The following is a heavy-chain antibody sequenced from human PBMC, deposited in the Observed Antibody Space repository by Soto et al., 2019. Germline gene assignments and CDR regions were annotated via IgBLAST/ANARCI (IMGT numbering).Heavy chain of an antibody. D-gene: IGHD6-25*01. CDR2: IYYSGST. CDR3: ERRLTPALFVY. V-gene: IGHV4-39*01. CDR1: CGPISSSSYY. J-gene: IGHJ4*02. Sequence: PSETLSLTCTVSCGPISSSSYYWGWIRQPPGKGLEWIGSIYYSGSTYYNPSLKSRVTISVDTSKNQFPLKLSSVTAADTAVYYCERRLTPALFVYWGQGTLVTISS.